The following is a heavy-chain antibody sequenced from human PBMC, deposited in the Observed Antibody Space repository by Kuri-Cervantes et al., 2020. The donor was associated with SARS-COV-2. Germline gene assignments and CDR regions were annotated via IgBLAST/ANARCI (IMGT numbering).Heavy chain of an antibody. CDR3: ARAKNRKEWFDP. V-gene: IGHV4-61*01. J-gene: IGHJ5*02. Sequence: ESLKISCTVSGGSISSSSYYWSWIRQPPGKGLEWIGYIYYSGSTNYNPSLKSRVTISVDTSKNQFSLKLSSVTAADTAVYYCARAKNRKEWFDPWGQGTLVTVSS. D-gene: IGHD1-14*01. CDR2: IYYSGST. CDR1: GGSISSSSYY.